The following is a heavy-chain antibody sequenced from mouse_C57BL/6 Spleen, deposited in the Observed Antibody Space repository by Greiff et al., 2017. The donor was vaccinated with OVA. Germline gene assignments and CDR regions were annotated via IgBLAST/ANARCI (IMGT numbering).Heavy chain of an antibody. CDR3: ARSRSTMVTTEFAY. D-gene: IGHD2-2*01. V-gene: IGHV1-64*01. J-gene: IGHJ3*01. Sequence: VQLQQPGAELVQPGASVKLSCKASGYTFTSYWMHWVKQRPGQGLEWIGMIHPNSGSTNYNEKFKSKATLTVDKSSSTAYMQLSSLTSEDSAVYYCARSRSTMVTTEFAYWGQGTLVTVSA. CDR1: GYTFTSYW. CDR2: IHPNSGST.